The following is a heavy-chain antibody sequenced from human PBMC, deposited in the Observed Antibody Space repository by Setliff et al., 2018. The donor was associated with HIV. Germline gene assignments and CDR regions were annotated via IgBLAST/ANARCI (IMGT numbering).Heavy chain of an antibody. CDR3: AREGARITIFGVVTALWYFDL. V-gene: IGHV4-39*07. Sequence: PSETLSLTCTVSGGSISSSHDFWNWIRQPPGRGLEWIGAISYGGITYYNPSLTSRVTISVDTSKNQFSLKVTSVAAADTAVYYCAREGARITIFGVVTALWYFDLWGRGTLVTVSS. CDR1: GGSISSSHDF. CDR2: ISYGGIT. J-gene: IGHJ2*01. D-gene: IGHD3-3*01.